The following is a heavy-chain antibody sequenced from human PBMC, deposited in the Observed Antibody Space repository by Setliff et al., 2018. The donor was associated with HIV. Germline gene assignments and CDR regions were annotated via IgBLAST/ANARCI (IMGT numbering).Heavy chain of an antibody. V-gene: IGHV4-39*01. Sequence: SETLSLTCTVSGDSISSSSYYWGWVRQPPGKGLEWIGTMFYTGSAYYTPSLKSRVTISVDTSKNQFSLRLSSVTAADTAIYYCARQFRYPGIAVAGIDYWGQGTPVTVSS. CDR1: GDSISSSSYY. D-gene: IGHD6-19*01. J-gene: IGHJ4*02. CDR2: MFYTGSA. CDR3: ARQFRYPGIAVAGIDY.